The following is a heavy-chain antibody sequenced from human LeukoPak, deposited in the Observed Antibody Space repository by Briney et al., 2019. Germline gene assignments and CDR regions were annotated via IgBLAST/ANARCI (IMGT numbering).Heavy chain of an antibody. CDR3: ARLNPTYYYDSSGSKGAFDI. CDR1: GGSISSYY. V-gene: IGHV4-59*08. CDR2: IYYSGST. D-gene: IGHD3-22*01. Sequence: SETLSLTCTVSGGSISSYYWSWIRQPPGKGLEWIGYIYYSGSTNYNPSLKSRVTISVDTSKNQFSLKLSSVTAANTAVYYCARLNPTYYYDSSGSKGAFDIWGQGTMVTVSS. J-gene: IGHJ3*02.